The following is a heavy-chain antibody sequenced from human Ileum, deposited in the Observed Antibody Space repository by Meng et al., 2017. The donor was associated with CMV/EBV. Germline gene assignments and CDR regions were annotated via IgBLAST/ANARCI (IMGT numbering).Heavy chain of an antibody. Sequence: GGSLRLSCAASGFAFSSYSMNWVRQAPGKGLEGVSYISSGDTNSYADSLKGRFTITRDNAKNSLDLQMNSLRAEDTAVYYCARDSYSVSGSYHYYFDYWGQGTLVTVSS. CDR2: ISSGDTN. CDR1: GFAFSSYS. J-gene: IGHJ4*02. D-gene: IGHD3-10*01. CDR3: ARDSYSVSGSYHYYFDY. V-gene: IGHV3-48*04.